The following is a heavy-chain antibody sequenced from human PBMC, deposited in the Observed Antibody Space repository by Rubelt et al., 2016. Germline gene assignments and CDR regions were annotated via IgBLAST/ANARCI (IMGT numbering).Heavy chain of an antibody. J-gene: IGHJ4*02. V-gene: IGHV3-64D*06. CDR2: IGATGGIT. CDR1: GFTFSSYA. CDR3: VISGGGGGN. D-gene: IGHD2-21*01. Sequence: EVQLVESGGDLVQPGGSLRLSCSASGFTFSSYAMHWVRQAPGKGLEYVSAIGATGGITYYQDSVKGRFTISRDNSKNTLYLQMSSLRAEDTAVYYCVISGGGGGNWGQGTLVAVSS.